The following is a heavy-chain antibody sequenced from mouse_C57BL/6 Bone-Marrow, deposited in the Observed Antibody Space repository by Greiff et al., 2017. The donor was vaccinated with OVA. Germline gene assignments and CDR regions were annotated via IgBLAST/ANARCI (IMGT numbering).Heavy chain of an antibody. Sequence: EVKLMESGEGLVKPGGSLKLSCAASGFTFSSYAMSWVRQTPEKRLEWVAYISSGGDYIYYADTVKGRFPISRDNARNTLYLQMSRLKSEDTAMYYCTRDWDDYWGQGTTLTVSS. J-gene: IGHJ2*01. CDR3: TRDWDDY. CDR2: ISSGGDYI. D-gene: IGHD4-1*01. CDR1: GFTFSSYA. V-gene: IGHV5-9-1*02.